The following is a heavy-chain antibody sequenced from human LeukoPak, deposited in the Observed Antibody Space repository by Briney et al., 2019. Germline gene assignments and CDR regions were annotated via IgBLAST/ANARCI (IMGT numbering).Heavy chain of an antibody. CDR2: IWFDGGNR. J-gene: IGHJ4*02. CDR3: ARDSLDTQPRQTAGDIFDY. V-gene: IGHV3-33*08. CDR1: GFTFSSYD. Sequence: GRSLRLSCAASGFTFSSYDMHWVRQAPGKGLEGVAVIWFDGGNRYYADSVKGRFTISRDNSKNTLYLQLNSLRAEDTAVYYCARDSLDTQPRQTAGDIFDYWGQGTLVTVSS. D-gene: IGHD6-13*01.